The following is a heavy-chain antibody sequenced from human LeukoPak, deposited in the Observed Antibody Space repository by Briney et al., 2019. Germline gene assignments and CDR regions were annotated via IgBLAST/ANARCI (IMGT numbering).Heavy chain of an antibody. Sequence: SETLSLTCTVSGGSISSSSYYWGWIRQPPGKGLEWIGSIYYSGSTYYNPSLKSRVTISVDTSKNQFSLKLSSVTAADTAVYYCARVVVTNDARDIWGQGTMVTVSS. D-gene: IGHD4-23*01. J-gene: IGHJ3*02. V-gene: IGHV4-39*01. CDR2: IYYSGST. CDR1: GGSISSSSYY. CDR3: ARVVVTNDARDI.